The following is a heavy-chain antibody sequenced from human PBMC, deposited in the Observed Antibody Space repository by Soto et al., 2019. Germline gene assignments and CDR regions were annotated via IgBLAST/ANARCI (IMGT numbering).Heavy chain of an antibody. CDR2: INAGNGNT. J-gene: IGHJ6*02. Sequence: ASVKVSCKASGYTFTSYAMHWVRQAPGQRLEWMGWINAGNGNTKYSQKFQGRVTITRDTSASTAYMELSSLRSEDTAVYYCSRDQYLWKVRRYVGVDYYYYGMVVWGQGTTVTVS. CDR3: SRDQYLWKVRRYVGVDYYYYGMVV. CDR1: GYTFTSYA. D-gene: IGHD3-3*01. V-gene: IGHV1-3*01.